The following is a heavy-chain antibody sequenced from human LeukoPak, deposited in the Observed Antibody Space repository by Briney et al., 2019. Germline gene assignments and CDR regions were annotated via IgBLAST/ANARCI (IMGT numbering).Heavy chain of an antibody. CDR3: ASGAGDWRIAARPLGMDV. CDR2: IYTSGST. CDR1: GGSISSYY. J-gene: IGHJ6*02. Sequence: PSETLSLTCTVSGGSISSYYWSWIRQPAGKGLEWIGRIYTSGSTNYNPSLKSRVTISVDTSKNQFSLKLSSVTAADTAVYYCASGAGDWRIAARPLGMDVWGQGTTVTVSS. V-gene: IGHV4-4*07. D-gene: IGHD6-6*01.